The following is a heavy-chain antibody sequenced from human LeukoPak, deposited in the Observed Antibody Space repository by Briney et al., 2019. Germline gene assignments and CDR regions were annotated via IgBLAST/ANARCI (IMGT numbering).Heavy chain of an antibody. V-gene: IGHV3-23*01. CDR2: ISGSGGST. Sequence: GGSLRLSCAASGFTFSSYWMSWVRQAPGKGLEWVSAISGSGGSTYYADSVKGRFTISRDNSKNTLYLQMNSLRAEDTAVYYCAKIDCSGGSCYPDYWGQGTLVTVSS. CDR3: AKIDCSGGSCYPDY. D-gene: IGHD2-15*01. CDR1: GFTFSSYW. J-gene: IGHJ4*02.